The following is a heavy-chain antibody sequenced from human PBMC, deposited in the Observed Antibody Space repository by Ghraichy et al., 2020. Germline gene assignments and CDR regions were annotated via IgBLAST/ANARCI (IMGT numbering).Heavy chain of an antibody. CDR2: IWSDGSK. V-gene: IGHV3-33*01. J-gene: IGHJ6*02. Sequence: GESLNISCVVSGFTFKNYGMHWVRQAPGKGLEWVAVIWSDGSKYYADSVKGRFIISRDNVKNTLFLEMNSLRVDDTAEYYCSRDGWKLLVDYYSMDVWGQGTTVTVSS. CDR3: SRDGWKLLVDYYSMDV. CDR1: GFTFKNYG. D-gene: IGHD3-22*01.